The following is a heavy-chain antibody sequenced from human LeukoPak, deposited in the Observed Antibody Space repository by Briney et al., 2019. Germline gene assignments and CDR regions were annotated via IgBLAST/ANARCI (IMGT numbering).Heavy chain of an antibody. V-gene: IGHV3-7*01. J-gene: IGHJ6*03. CDR2: IKQDGSEK. CDR3: XXXXXXXXXYDYYYYYLDV. CDR1: GFTFSSYW. Sequence: PGGSLRLSCAASGFTFSSYWMSWVRQAPGKGLEWVANIKQDGSEKYYVDSVRGRFTISRDNAKNSLYLQMNSLRAEDTAVYFCXXXXXXXXXYDYYYYYLDVWGKGTTVTVSS.